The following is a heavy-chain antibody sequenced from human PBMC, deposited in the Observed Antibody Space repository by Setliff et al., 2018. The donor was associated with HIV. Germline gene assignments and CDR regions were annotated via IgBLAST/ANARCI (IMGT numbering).Heavy chain of an antibody. V-gene: IGHV3-23*01. CDR1: GFTFSNFA. D-gene: IGHD3-22*01. Sequence: PGGSLRLSCAASGFTFSNFAMSWVRQAPGKGLEWVSAISGSGGSPYYADSVKGRFTISRGNSKNTLYLQMNSLRAEDTAVYYCAKDLVYYDSSGDLDYWGQGTLVTVSS. J-gene: IGHJ4*02. CDR2: ISGSGGSP. CDR3: AKDLVYYDSSGDLDY.